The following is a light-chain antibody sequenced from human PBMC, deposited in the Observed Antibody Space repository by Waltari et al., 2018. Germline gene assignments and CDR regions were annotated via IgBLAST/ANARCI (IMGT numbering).Light chain of an antibody. Sequence: HSALTQPASVSGSPGPSIPISCTGPDHDVGVYKLVSWYQHHPGKAPKLIIYEINKRPSGVSNRFSGSKSGNTASLTISGLQIEDEADYHCCSYAGSDTFHYVFGSGTQVTVL. V-gene: IGLV2-23*02. CDR3: CSYAGSDTFHYV. CDR2: EIN. CDR1: DHDVGVYKL. J-gene: IGLJ1*01.